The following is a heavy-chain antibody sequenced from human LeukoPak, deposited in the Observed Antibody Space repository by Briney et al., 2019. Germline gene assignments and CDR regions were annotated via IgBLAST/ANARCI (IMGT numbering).Heavy chain of an antibody. J-gene: IGHJ4*02. CDR3: ATLGETSGWYPDH. V-gene: IGHV3-73*01. D-gene: IGHD6-19*01. CDR1: GFTVSGSA. Sequence: GGSLKISCAASGFTVSGSAMHWVRQASGKGLEWLGRVRSKGYNYATAYGASVKDRFIISRDDSKSTAYLQMSSLKSEDTAVYYCATLGETSGWYPDHWGQGTLVTVSS. CDR2: VRSKGYNYAT.